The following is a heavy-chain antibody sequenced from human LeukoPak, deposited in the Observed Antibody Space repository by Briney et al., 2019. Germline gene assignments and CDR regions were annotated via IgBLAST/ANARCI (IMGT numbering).Heavy chain of an antibody. J-gene: IGHJ4*02. CDR2: IKSKNVGGTT. D-gene: IGHD3-10*01. V-gene: IGHV3-15*01. Sequence: PGGSLRISCAASGFTFSTAWMSWARQAPGKGLEWVGRIKSKNVGGTTEFTAPVKGRFTISRDDSKNTVYLQMNSLRTEDTAVYYCITEYYGSAMYWGQGALVTVSS. CDR3: ITEYYGSAMY. CDR1: GFTFSTAW.